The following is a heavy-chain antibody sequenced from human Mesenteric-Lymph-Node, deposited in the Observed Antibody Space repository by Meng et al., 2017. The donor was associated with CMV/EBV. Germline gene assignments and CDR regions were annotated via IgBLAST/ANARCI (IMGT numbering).Heavy chain of an antibody. Sequence: GESLKISCAASGFTFSSYWMSWVRQAPGKGLEWVANINQDGSEKYFVDSVKGRFTISRDNAKNSLYLQMNSLRAEGTAVYYCARDQLTGDDFWSGYLNRHYYYYGLDVWGQGTTVTVSS. V-gene: IGHV3-7*01. CDR3: ARDQLTGDDFWSGYLNRHYYYYGLDV. CDR2: INQDGSEK. D-gene: IGHD3-3*01. J-gene: IGHJ6*02. CDR1: GFTFSSYW.